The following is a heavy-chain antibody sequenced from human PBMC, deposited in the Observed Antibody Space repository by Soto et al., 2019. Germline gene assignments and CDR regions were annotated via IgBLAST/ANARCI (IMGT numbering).Heavy chain of an antibody. CDR2: IWYDGSNK. J-gene: IGHJ4*02. CDR1: GFTFSSYG. D-gene: IGHD6-13*01. V-gene: IGHV3-33*01. CDR3: ARDAQSGYSSSWYQTPGDY. Sequence: QVQLVESGGGVVQPGRSLRLSCAASGFTFSSYGMHWVRQAPGKGLEWVAVIWYDGSNKYYADSVKGRFTISRDNSKNTLYLQMNSLRAEDTAVYYCARDAQSGYSSSWYQTPGDYWGQGTLVTVSS.